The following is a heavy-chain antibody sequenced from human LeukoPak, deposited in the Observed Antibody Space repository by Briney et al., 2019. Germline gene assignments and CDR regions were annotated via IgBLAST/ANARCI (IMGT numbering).Heavy chain of an antibody. CDR2: IRPDGSEK. CDR1: GFSFSTYW. J-gene: IGHJ4*02. Sequence: GGSLRLSCETSGFSFSTYWMSWVRQAPGKGLEWVANIRPDGSEKYYVDSVKGRFTISRDIAKQSVFLQMTSLRVEDTAVYYCARLSAMVRGPEDIFYFEYWGLGTLVTVSS. CDR3: ARLSAMVRGPEDIFYFEY. V-gene: IGHV3-7*01. D-gene: IGHD3-10*01.